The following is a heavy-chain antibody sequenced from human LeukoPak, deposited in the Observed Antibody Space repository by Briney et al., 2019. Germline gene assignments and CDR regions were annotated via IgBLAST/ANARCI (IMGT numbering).Heavy chain of an antibody. V-gene: IGHV3-15*01. D-gene: IGHD3-22*01. J-gene: IGHJ4*02. Sequence: GGSLRLSCAASGFTFSKALMSWVRQAPGKGLEWVGRIKSRSDGGTTDYAAPVKGRFTISRDDSKNTLYLQMNNLKTEDTAVYYCSYYYDSRGSPDFDYWGQGTLVTVSS. CDR1: GFTFSKAL. CDR2: IKSRSDGGTT. CDR3: SYYYDSRGSPDFDY.